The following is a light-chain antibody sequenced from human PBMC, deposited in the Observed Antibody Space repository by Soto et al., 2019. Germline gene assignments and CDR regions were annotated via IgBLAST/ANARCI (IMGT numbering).Light chain of an antibody. CDR1: QSVSSN. CDR3: QQYDNWPLT. V-gene: IGKV3-15*01. J-gene: IGKJ4*01. CDR2: GTS. Sequence: ETVMTQSPATLSVSPGERATLSCRASQSVSSNLAWYQQKPGQAPRLLIYGTSTRATGFPARFSGSGSGTEFTLTISSLQSEDFAVYYCQQYDNWPLTFGGGTKVDIK.